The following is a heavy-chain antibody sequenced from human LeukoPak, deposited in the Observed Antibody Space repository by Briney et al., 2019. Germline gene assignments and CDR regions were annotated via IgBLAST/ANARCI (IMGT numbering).Heavy chain of an antibody. CDR3: AHSAGGYYYYYMDV. Sequence: SGPTLVKPTQTLTLTCTFSGFSLSTGGVGVGWIRQPPGRALEWLALIYWNDDKRYSPSLKSRLTITKDTSKNQVVLIMTNMDPVDTATYYCAHSAGGYYYYYMDVWGKGTTVTVSS. CDR2: IYWNDDK. CDR1: GFSLSTGGVG. D-gene: IGHD3-10*01. V-gene: IGHV2-5*01. J-gene: IGHJ6*03.